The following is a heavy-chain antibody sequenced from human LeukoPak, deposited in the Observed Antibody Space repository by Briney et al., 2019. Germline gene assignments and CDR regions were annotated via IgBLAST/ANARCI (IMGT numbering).Heavy chain of an antibody. Sequence: RGESLKISCEGSGYIFSSNWIAWVRPLPGKGLEWIGIIFPADSDTRYSPSFQGQVTISVNKSISTAFLQWSSLKASDTAMYYCARLTGSGGQGTLVTVSS. D-gene: IGHD6-25*01. V-gene: IGHV5-51*01. CDR3: ARLTGS. CDR2: IFPADSDT. CDR1: GYIFSSNW. J-gene: IGHJ4*02.